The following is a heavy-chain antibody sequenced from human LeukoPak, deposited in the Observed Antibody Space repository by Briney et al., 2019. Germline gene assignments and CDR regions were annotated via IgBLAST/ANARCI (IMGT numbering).Heavy chain of an antibody. Sequence: KPGRSLRLSCAASGFTFSDYYTSWIRQAPGKGLEWVSYISSSGSTIYYADSVKGRFTISRDNAENSLYLQMNSLRAEDTAVYYCASNDVLTGYYNGFDYWGQGTLVAVSS. D-gene: IGHD3-9*01. J-gene: IGHJ4*02. CDR1: GFTFSDYY. CDR3: ASNDVLTGYYNGFDY. CDR2: ISSSGSTI. V-gene: IGHV3-11*04.